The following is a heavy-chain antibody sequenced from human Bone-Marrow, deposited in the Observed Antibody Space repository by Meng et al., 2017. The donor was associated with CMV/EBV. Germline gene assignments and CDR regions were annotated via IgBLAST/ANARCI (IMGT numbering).Heavy chain of an antibody. V-gene: IGHV3-23*03. D-gene: IGHD5-18*01. Sequence: GESLKISCAASGFTFSSYAMSWVRQAPGKGLEWVSVIYSGGSSTYYADSVKGRFTISRDNSKNTLYLQMNSLRAEDTAVYYCARREILGYSEGLYAFNVWGQGTRVTVSS. CDR1: GFTFSSYA. CDR3: ARREILGYSEGLYAFNV. J-gene: IGHJ3*01. CDR2: IYSGGSST.